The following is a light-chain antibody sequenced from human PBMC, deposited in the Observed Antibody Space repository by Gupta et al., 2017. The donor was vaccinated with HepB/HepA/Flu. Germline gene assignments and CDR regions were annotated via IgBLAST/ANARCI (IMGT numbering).Light chain of an antibody. Sequence: EVALTQSPATLSLSPGERATLSCRASQSVRSYLAWNQQKPGQAPRLLIYDTSNRATGIPARFSGSGSGTEFTLTISSREPEDFAVYYCQQRNSWPITFGGGTXVEIK. CDR2: DTS. CDR3: QQRNSWPIT. V-gene: IGKV3-11*01. J-gene: IGKJ4*01. CDR1: QSVRSY.